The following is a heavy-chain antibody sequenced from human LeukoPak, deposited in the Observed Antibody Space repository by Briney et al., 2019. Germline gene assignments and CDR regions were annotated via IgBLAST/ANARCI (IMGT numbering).Heavy chain of an antibody. D-gene: IGHD2-2*02. J-gene: IGHJ4*02. CDR2: ISGSGWST. Sequence: GGSLRLSCAASGFTFSSYAMSWVRQAPGKGLEWVSAISGSGWSTYYAESVKGRFTISRDNSKNTLYLQMNSLRAEDTAVYYCARDRGRYCSSTSCYTPLGYWGQGTLVTVSS. V-gene: IGHV3-23*01. CDR1: GFTFSSYA. CDR3: ARDRGRYCSSTSCYTPLGY.